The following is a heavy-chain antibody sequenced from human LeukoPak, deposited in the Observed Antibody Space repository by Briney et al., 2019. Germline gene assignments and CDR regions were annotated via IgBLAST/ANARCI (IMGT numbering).Heavy chain of an antibody. CDR2: IYYTGIT. Sequence: PSETLSLTCTVSGGSISSYYWSWIRQPPGKGLEWIGYIYYTGITNYNPSLESRVTISVDTSKNQSSLKLNSVTAADTAVYYCTRHDAVPVIGHGMGVWGQGTTVTVSS. CDR1: GGSISSYY. J-gene: IGHJ6*02. V-gene: IGHV4-59*08. D-gene: IGHD3-16*02. CDR3: TRHDAVPVIGHGMGV.